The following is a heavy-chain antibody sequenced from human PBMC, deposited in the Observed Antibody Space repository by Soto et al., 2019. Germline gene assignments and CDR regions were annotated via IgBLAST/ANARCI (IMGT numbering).Heavy chain of an antibody. Sequence: GASVKVSCKASGYTFGAYYLHWVRQAPGQGLEWMGWINPNSGATNYAQKYKGWVTMTRDTSISTAYMEMNRLRSDDTAVYYCAKADRSGWGWYVMDVWHQGTTVTVSS. J-gene: IGHJ6*02. D-gene: IGHD3-22*01. CDR1: GYTFGAYY. CDR2: INPNSGAT. CDR3: AKADRSGWGWYVMDV. V-gene: IGHV1-2*04.